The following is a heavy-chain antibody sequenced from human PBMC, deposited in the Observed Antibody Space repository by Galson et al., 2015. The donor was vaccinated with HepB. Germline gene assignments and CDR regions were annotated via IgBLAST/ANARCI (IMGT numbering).Heavy chain of an antibody. V-gene: IGHV3-33*08. Sequence: SLRLSCAASGFTFSSYAMHWVRQAPGKGLEWVAVIWYDGSNKYYADSVKGRFTISRDNSKNTLYLQMNSLRAEDTAVYYCARARGYGIWSGSYTGLDYWGQGTLVTVSS. CDR1: GFTFSSYA. CDR3: ARARGYGIWSGSYTGLDY. CDR2: IWYDGSNK. J-gene: IGHJ4*02. D-gene: IGHD3-3*01.